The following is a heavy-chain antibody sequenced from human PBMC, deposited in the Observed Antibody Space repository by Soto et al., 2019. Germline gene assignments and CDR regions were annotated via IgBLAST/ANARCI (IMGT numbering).Heavy chain of an antibody. D-gene: IGHD6-13*01. CDR2: INHSGST. J-gene: IGHJ2*01. V-gene: IGHV4-34*01. CDR3: ARILPIAAAVTRPKYWYFDL. Sequence: QVQLQQWGAGLLKPSETLSLTCAVYGGSFSGYYWSWIRQPPGKGLEWLCEINHSGSTNYNPSLKRRGTISVHTSKNQFSLKLSSVTAVDTAVYYCARILPIAAAVTRPKYWYFDLWGRGTLVTVSS. CDR1: GGSFSGYY.